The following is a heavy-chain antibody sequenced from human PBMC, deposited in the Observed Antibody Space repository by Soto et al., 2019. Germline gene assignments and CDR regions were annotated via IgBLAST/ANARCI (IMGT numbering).Heavy chain of an antibody. Sequence: SETLSLTCTVSGRSMSSSNWWNWVRQSPGKGLEWIGEAHHSGRTNYNPSLKSRVTISVDKSKNHFSLKLTSVTAADTAVYYCARVRGNQLLGWFDPWGQGTLVTVSS. CDR3: ARVRGNQLLGWFDP. D-gene: IGHD2-2*01. CDR1: GRSMSSSNW. V-gene: IGHV4-4*02. J-gene: IGHJ5*02. CDR2: AHHSGRT.